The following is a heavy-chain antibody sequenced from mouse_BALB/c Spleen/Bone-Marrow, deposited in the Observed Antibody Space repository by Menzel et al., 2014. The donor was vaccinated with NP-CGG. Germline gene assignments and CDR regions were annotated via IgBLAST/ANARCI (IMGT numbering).Heavy chain of an antibody. CDR2: ILPGRGSP. J-gene: IGHJ4*01. CDR3: ARKGALRAMDY. Sequence: QVQLKHSGAELMRPGASVKISCKASGYTFTNYWIEWVKRRPGHGLEWIGEILPGRGSPNYNEKFKGKATFPLDTSSNTSYMQLSSLTSEDSAVYYCARKGALRAMDYWGQGSSVTVSS. V-gene: IGHV1-9*01. CDR1: GYTFTNYW.